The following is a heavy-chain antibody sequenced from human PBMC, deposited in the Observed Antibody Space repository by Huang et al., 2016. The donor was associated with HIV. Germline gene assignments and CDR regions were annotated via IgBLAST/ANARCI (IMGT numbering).Heavy chain of an antibody. J-gene: IGHJ4*02. D-gene: IGHD5-12*01. CDR3: AKDRGDGYSGYDYDY. Sequence: EVQLWESGGTLVQPGGSLRLSCGASGFTFSNYAMSWVRQAPGKGLEWVSFIIGGSGSIYCAESVKARRTISRDNVKTTVYLQMSSQGVEDAAVYCCAKDRGDGYSGYDYDYWGQGTLVTVSS. CDR1: GFTFSNYA. V-gene: IGHV3-23*01. CDR2: IIGGSGSI.